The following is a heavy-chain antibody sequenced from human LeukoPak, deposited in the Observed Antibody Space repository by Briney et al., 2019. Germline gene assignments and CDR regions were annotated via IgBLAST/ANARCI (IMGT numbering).Heavy chain of an antibody. CDR3: ARDQLRFLEWPSLMVV. V-gene: IGHV4-61*02. CDR1: GGSISSGSYY. CDR2: IYTSGST. J-gene: IGHJ6*03. Sequence: SQTLSLTCTVSGGSISSGSYYWSWIRQPAGKGLEWIGRIYTSGSTNYNPSLKSRVTISVDTSKNQFSLKLSSVTAADTAVYFYARDQLRFLEWPSLMVVWGKGTTDTVFS. D-gene: IGHD3-3*01.